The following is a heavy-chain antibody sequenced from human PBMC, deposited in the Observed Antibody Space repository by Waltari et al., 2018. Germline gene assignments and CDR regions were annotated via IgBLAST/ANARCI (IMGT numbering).Heavy chain of an antibody. Sequence: EVQLVESGGGLVQPGGSLRLSCAASGFTFSRYAMSWVRQAPGKGLEWVSAISGSGGSTYYADSVKGRFTISRDNSKNTLYLQMNSLRPDDTAVYFCARDPAFGAFDFWGQGTVVTVSS. CDR3: ARDPAFGAFDF. V-gene: IGHV3-23*04. D-gene: IGHD3-10*01. J-gene: IGHJ3*01. CDR1: GFTFSRYA. CDR2: ISGSGGST.